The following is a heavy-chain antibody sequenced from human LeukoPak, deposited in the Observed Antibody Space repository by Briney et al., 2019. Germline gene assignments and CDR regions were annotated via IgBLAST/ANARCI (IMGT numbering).Heavy chain of an antibody. CDR3: ATDSPETAAFDY. CDR1: GFTFSSSW. D-gene: IGHD1-1*01. V-gene: IGHV3-7*01. Sequence: GGSLRLSCAASGFTFSSSWMNWVRQAPGKGLEWVANIKQDGSEKYYVDSVKGRFTISRDNAKNSLYLQMNTLRAEDTAVYHCATDSPETAAFDYWGQGTLVTVSS. J-gene: IGHJ4*02. CDR2: IKQDGSEK.